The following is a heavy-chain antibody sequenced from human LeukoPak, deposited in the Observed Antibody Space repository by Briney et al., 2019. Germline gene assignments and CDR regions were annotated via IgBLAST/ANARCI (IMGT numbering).Heavy chain of an antibody. V-gene: IGHV5-51*01. J-gene: IGHJ4*02. Sequence: GESLKVSCKGSGYSFTSCWIGWVRKMPGKCRDWMGIIYPADSDTRYSPAFEGQVAIAADKSISTAYLQWSSLNASDTAMYYCVRLPPLGSPDYWGQGTLVTVSS. D-gene: IGHD3-10*01. CDR3: VRLPPLGSPDY. CDR1: GYSFTSCW. CDR2: IYPADSDT.